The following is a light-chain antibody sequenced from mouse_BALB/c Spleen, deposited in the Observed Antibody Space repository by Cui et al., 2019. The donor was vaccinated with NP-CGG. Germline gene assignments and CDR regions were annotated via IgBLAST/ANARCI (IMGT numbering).Light chain of an antibody. CDR3: ALWYSNHWV. CDR2: GTN. Sequence: AVVIHVSAPTIAPGEKVTLTGRSSTGAVTTSNYANWVQEKPDHLFTGLIGGTNNRAPGVPARFSGSLIGDKAALTITGAQTEDEAIYFCALWYSNHWVFGGGTKLTVL. J-gene: IGLJ1*01. CDR1: TGAVTTSNY. V-gene: IGLV1*01.